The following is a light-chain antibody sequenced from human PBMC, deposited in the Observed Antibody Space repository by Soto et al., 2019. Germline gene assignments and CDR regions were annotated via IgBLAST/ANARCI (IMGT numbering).Light chain of an antibody. CDR3: QQSSSSPIT. J-gene: IGKJ5*01. CDR2: AAS. CDR1: QSVSSNY. V-gene: IGKV3-20*01. Sequence: EVVMTQSPATLSLSPGERATLSCRAGQSVSSNYLAWYQQKPGQAPRLLMYAASSRATGIPDRFSGSGSGTDFTLTISRLEAEDFAVYYCQQSSSSPITFGQGTRLEIK.